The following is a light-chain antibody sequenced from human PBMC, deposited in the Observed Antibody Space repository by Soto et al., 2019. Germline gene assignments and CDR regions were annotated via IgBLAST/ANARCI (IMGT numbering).Light chain of an antibody. CDR1: SSDVGGYNY. CDR2: EVT. V-gene: IGLV2-8*01. J-gene: IGLJ2*01. Sequence: QSALTQTPSASGSPGQSVTISCTGTSSDVGGYNYVSWYQQHPGNAPKLMIYEVTKRPSGVPDRFSGSKSGNTASLTVSGLQAEDEADYYCTSYAVSNKIVVFGGGTKLTVL. CDR3: TSYAVSNKIVV.